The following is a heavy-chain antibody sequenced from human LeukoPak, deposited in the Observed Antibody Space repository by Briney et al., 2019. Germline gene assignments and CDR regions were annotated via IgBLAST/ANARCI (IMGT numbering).Heavy chain of an antibody. Sequence: SVKVSCKASGGTFSSYAISWVRQAPGQGLEWMGRIIPILGIANYAQKFQGRVTITADKSTSTAYMELSSLRSEDTAVYYCARDRDFWSGCSVLAPFDYWGQGTLVTVSS. J-gene: IGHJ4*02. CDR2: IIPILGIA. D-gene: IGHD3-3*01. CDR1: GGTFSSYA. V-gene: IGHV1-69*04. CDR3: ARDRDFWSGCSVLAPFDY.